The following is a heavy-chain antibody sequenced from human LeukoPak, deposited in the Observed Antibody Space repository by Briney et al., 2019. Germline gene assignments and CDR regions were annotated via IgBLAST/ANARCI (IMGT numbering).Heavy chain of an antibody. D-gene: IGHD6-13*01. CDR2: LYPGDSDT. Sequence: LGESLKISCKGFGYRFTNYWIGWVRQMPGKGLEWMGLLYPGDSDTRYSPSFQSQVTISADKSISTAYLQWSSLKASHTAMYYCARHLGTYSSSAFQHWGQGTPVIVSS. V-gene: IGHV5-51*01. CDR3: ARHLGTYSSSAFQH. CDR1: GYRFTNYW. J-gene: IGHJ1*01.